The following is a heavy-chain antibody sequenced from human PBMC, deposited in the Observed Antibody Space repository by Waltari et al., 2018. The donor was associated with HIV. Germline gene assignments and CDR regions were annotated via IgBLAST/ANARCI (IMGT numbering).Heavy chain of an antibody. D-gene: IGHD3-16*01. CDR2: TYLRSKWHE. V-gene: IGHV6-1*01. CDR1: GDSVSSDSAA. Sequence: QVYLQQSGPEMVKPSETLPLACVISGDSVSSDSAAWNWVRQSPSRGLEWLGRTYLRSKWHEDYAASVKGRIAIDADSAENRFTLHLNHVTPEDTAVYFCVRDAFGLDYWGQGILVTVSS. CDR3: VRDAFGLDY. J-gene: IGHJ4*02.